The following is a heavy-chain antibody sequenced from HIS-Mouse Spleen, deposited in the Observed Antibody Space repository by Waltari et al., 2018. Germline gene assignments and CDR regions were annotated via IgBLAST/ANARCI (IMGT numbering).Heavy chain of an antibody. Sequence: QLQLQESGPGLVKPSETLSLTCTVSGCSISSSSYYLGWILQPPGKGLEWIGSIYYSGSTYYNPSLKSRVTISVDTSKNQFSLKLSSVTAADTAVYYCAREIPYSSSWYDWYFDLWGRGTLVTVSS. CDR2: IYYSGST. CDR3: AREIPYSSSWYDWYFDL. V-gene: IGHV4-39*07. J-gene: IGHJ2*01. CDR1: GCSISSSSYY. D-gene: IGHD6-13*01.